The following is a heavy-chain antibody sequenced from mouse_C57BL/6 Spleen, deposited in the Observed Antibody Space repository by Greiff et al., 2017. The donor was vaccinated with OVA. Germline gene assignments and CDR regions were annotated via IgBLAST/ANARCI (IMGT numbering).Heavy chain of an antibody. D-gene: IGHD1-1*01. CDR2: IDPETGGT. CDR1: GYTFTDYE. J-gene: IGHJ2*01. CDR3: TRGFYYYGSSQYYFDY. V-gene: IGHV1-15*01. Sequence: VQLKESGAELVRPGASVTLSCKASGYTFTDYEMHWVKQTPVHGLEWIGAIDPETGGTAYNQKFKGKAILTADKSSSTAYMELRSLTSEDSAVYYCTRGFYYYGSSQYYFDYWGQGTTLTVSS.